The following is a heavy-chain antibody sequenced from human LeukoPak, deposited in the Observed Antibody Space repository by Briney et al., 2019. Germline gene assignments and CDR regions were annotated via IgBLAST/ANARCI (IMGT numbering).Heavy chain of an antibody. V-gene: IGHV3-23*01. J-gene: IGHJ4*02. CDR3: AKGVVSMAVAGRFAS. D-gene: IGHD6-19*01. CDR2: ISGGGDIT. CDR1: GFTFINYA. Sequence: GGSLRLSCAASGFTFINYAMYWVRQAPGKGLEWVSGISGGGDITYYADSVKGRFTISRDNSKNTLYMQMNSLRVEDTAVYYCAKGVVSMAVAGRFASWGQGTLVSVSS.